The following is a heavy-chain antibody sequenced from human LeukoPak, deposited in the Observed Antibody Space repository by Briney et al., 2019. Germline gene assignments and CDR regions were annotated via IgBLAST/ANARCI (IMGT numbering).Heavy chain of an antibody. J-gene: IGHJ5*02. CDR3: ARHSGGLPFDP. D-gene: IGHD1-26*01. CDR1: GGSFSTYY. V-gene: IGHV4-59*08. Sequence: PSETLSLTCTVTGGSFSTYYWSWIRRPPGKGLEWIGHFYYSGSTNYNPSLRSRVTISVDTSKNQFSLKLTPVTAADAAVYYCARHSGGLPFDPWGQGTLVTVSS. CDR2: FYYSGST.